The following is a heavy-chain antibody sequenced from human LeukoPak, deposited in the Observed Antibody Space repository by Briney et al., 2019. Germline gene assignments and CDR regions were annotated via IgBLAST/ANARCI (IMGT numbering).Heavy chain of an antibody. Sequence: SETLSLTCTVSGGSISSGDYYWSWIRQPPGKGLEWIGYIYYSGSTYYNPSLKSRVTISVDTSKNQFSLKLSSVTAADTAVYYCARGRGTTVTTVWFAPWGQGTLVTVSS. D-gene: IGHD4-11*01. CDR3: ARGRGTTVTTVWFAP. CDR2: IYYSGST. V-gene: IGHV4-30-4*08. J-gene: IGHJ5*02. CDR1: GGSISSGDYY.